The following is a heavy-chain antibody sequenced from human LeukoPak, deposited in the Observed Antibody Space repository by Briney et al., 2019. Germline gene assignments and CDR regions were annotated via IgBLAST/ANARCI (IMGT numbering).Heavy chain of an antibody. D-gene: IGHD5-12*01. CDR3: ARERDIVASYYFDY. Sequence: ASVKVSCKASGYTFTGYYMHWVRQAPGQGLEWMGWINPNSGGTNYAQKFRGWVTMTRDTSISTAYMELSRLRSDDTAVYYCARERDIVASYYFDYWGQGTLVTVSS. CDR2: INPNSGGT. CDR1: GYTFTGYY. V-gene: IGHV1-2*04. J-gene: IGHJ4*02.